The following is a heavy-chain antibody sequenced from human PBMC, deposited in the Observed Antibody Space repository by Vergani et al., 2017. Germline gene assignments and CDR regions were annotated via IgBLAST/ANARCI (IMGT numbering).Heavy chain of an antibody. CDR2: IYYSGST. Sequence: QLQLQESGPGLVKPSETLSLTFTVSGGSLSSSTYSWGWFRQPPGKGLEWIGSIYYSGSTYYNPSLKSRVTISVDTSKNQISLRLCSVTAADTAVYYCAGLATVTTYFDCWGQGTLVAVSS. CDR3: AGLATVTTYFDC. J-gene: IGHJ4*02. D-gene: IGHD4-11*01. CDR1: GGSLSSSTYS. V-gene: IGHV4-39*07.